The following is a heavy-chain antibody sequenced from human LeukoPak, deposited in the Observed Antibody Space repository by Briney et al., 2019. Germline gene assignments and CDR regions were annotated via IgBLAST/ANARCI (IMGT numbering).Heavy chain of an antibody. J-gene: IGHJ6*02. CDR1: GFTFSSYA. CDR2: ITASGSST. V-gene: IGHV3-23*01. D-gene: IGHD6-19*01. Sequence: PGGSLRLSCAASGFTFSSYAMTWVRQAPGKGLDWVATITASGSSTFHADSVKGRFTISRDNSKNTLYLQMNSLRAEDTAVYYCAKDMAVAGTYGMDVWGQGTTVTVSS. CDR3: AKDMAVAGTYGMDV.